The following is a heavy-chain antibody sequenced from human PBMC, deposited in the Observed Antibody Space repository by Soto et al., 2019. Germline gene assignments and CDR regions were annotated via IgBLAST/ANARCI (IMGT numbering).Heavy chain of an antibody. V-gene: IGHV4-34*01. J-gene: IGHJ6*02. CDR3: ARDRVVPAAYYYYGMDV. Sequence: PSETLSLTCAVYGGSFSGYYWSWIRQPPGKGLEWIGEINHSGSTNYNPSLKSRVTISVDTSKNQFSLKLCSVTAADTAVYYCARDRVVPAAYYYYGMDVWGQGTTVTVSS. D-gene: IGHD2-2*01. CDR1: GGSFSGYY. CDR2: INHSGST.